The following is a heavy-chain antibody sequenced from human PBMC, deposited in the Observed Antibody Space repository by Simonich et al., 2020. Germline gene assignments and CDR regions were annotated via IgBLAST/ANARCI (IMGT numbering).Heavy chain of an antibody. CDR3: ARDGLGTAYYYYMDV. CDR2: IKQEGSEK. V-gene: IGHV3-7*01. Sequence: EVQLVESGGGLVQPGGSLRLSCAASGFTFSSYWVSWVRQAPGKGLEWVANIKQEGSEKYYVDSVKGRFTISRDNAKNSLYMQMNSLRAEDTAVYYGARDGLGTAYYYYMDVWGKGTTVTVSS. J-gene: IGHJ6*03. CDR1: GFTFSSYW. D-gene: IGHD7-27*01.